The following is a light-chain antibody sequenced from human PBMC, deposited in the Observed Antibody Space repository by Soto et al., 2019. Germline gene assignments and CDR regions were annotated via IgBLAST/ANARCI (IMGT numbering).Light chain of an antibody. CDR2: DAS. CDR3: QQRSNWPVT. Sequence: EIVLTQSPATLSLSPGERATLSCRASQSVSSYLAWYQQKPGQAPRLLIYDASTRATGISARFSGSGSGTDFTLTISSLEPEDFAVYYCQQRSNWPVTFGQGTKVEFK. CDR1: QSVSSY. V-gene: IGKV3-11*01. J-gene: IGKJ1*01.